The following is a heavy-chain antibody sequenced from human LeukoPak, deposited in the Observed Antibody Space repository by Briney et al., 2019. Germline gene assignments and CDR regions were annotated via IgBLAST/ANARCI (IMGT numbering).Heavy chain of an antibody. D-gene: IGHD7-27*01. J-gene: IGHJ4*02. V-gene: IGHV4-39*01. CDR1: GGSISNSSSY. Sequence: PSETLSLTCTVSGGSISNSSSYWGWIRQPPGKGLEWIGSIYYSGSTYYNPSLKSRVTISVDTSKNQFSLKLSSVTAADTAVYYCARSYNWGFPDDYWGQGTLVTVSS. CDR3: ARSYNWGFPDDY. CDR2: IYYSGST.